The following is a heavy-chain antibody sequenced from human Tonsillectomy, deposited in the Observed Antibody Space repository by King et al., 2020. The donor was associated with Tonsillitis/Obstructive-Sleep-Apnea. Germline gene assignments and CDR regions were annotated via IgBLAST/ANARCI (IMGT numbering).Heavy chain of an antibody. D-gene: IGHD2-15*01. Sequence: VQLVESGGGLVKPGGSLRLSCAASGFIFIDAWMSWVRQAPGKGLEWVGRIKSKIDIGTADYAAPVKGRFTISRDDSKNTMYLQMNSLKTEDQGMDYCTTGILCSGISCSGRAFDIWGQGTMVTVSS. J-gene: IGHJ3*02. CDR1: GFIFIDAW. V-gene: IGHV3-15*01. CDR3: TTGILCSGISCSGRAFDI. CDR2: IKSKIDIGTA.